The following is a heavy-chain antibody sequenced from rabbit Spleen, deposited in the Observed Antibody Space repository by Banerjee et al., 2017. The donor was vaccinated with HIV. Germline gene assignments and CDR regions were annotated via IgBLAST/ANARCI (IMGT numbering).Heavy chain of an antibody. CDR2: IGTSSGST. V-gene: IGHV1S45*01. Sequence: QEQLVESGGGLVQPEGSLTLTCTASGFSFSSSYWICWVRQAPGKGLEWIACIGTSSGSTYYASWAKGRFTISKTSSTTVTLQVTSLTAADTATYFCARDSGTSFSSYGMDLWGPGTLVTVS. CDR3: ARDSGTSFSSYGMDL. D-gene: IGHD8-1*01. J-gene: IGHJ6*01. CDR1: GFSFSSSYW.